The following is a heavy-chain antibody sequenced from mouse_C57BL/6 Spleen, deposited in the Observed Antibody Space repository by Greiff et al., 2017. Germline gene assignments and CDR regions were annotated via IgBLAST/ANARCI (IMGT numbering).Heavy chain of an antibody. V-gene: IGHV2-4*01. CDR2: IWSGGST. CDR3: AKMSTGGYFDV. D-gene: IGHD4-1*02. CDR1: GFSLTSYG. Sequence: VQGVESGPGLVQPSQSLSITCTVSGFSLTSYGVHWVRQPPGKGLEWLGVIWSGGSTDYNAAFISRLSISKDNSKSQVFFKMNSLQADDTAIYYCAKMSTGGYFDVWGTGTTVTVSS. J-gene: IGHJ1*03.